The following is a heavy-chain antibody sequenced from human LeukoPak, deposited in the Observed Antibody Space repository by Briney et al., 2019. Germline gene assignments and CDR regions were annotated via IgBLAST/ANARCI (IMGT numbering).Heavy chain of an antibody. D-gene: IGHD3-22*01. CDR1: GYTFNGHY. Sequence: ASVKVSCKASGYTFNGHYMHWVRQAPGQGLEWMGWINPNSGGTNYAQKFQGRVTMTRDTSISTAYMELSRLRSDDTAVYYCARHSFTYYYDSSGYPNRNFDYWGQGTLVTVSS. J-gene: IGHJ4*02. CDR3: ARHSFTYYYDSSGYPNRNFDY. V-gene: IGHV1-2*02. CDR2: INPNSGGT.